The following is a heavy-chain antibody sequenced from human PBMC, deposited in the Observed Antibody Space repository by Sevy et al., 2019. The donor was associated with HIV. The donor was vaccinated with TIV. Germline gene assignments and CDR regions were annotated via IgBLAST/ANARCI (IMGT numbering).Heavy chain of an antibody. D-gene: IGHD3-10*01. Sequence: SETPSLTCTVSGDSMNGNYWSWIRQPPGTGLEWIGYIYHSGSTNYNASLKSRLTISVDTSKNQFFLNLLSVTAADTAVYYCARDRGSYFDYWGQGTLVTVSS. V-gene: IGHV4-59*01. CDR1: GDSMNGNY. CDR2: IYHSGST. J-gene: IGHJ4*02. CDR3: ARDRGSYFDY.